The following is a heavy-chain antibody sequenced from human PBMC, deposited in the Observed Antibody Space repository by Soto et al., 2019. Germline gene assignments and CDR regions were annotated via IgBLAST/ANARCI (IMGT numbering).Heavy chain of an antibody. CDR1: GYTFTSYG. D-gene: IGHD3-22*01. J-gene: IGHJ3*02. CDR3: ARVRRIVVITHDAFDI. Sequence: ASVKVSCKASGYTFTSYGITWVRQAPGQVLEWMGWISAYNGNTNYAQNLQGRVTMTTDTSTSTAYMELRSLRSDDTAVYYCARVRRIVVITHDAFDIWGQGTMVTVSS. V-gene: IGHV1-18*01. CDR2: ISAYNGNT.